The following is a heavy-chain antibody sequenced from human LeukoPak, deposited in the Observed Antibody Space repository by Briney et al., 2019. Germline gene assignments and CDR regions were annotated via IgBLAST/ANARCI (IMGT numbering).Heavy chain of an antibody. V-gene: IGHV3-23*01. CDR3: AKAGLWFGELSPNWFDP. D-gene: IGHD3-10*01. CDR2: ISGSGGST. J-gene: IGHJ5*02. CDR1: GFTFSGYA. Sequence: GGSLRLSCTASGFTFSGYAMNWVREAPGKGLECVSVISGSGGSTDYADSVKGRFTISRDNSENTLYLQMNSLRAEDTGVYYCAKAGLWFGELSPNWFDPWGQGTLVTVSS.